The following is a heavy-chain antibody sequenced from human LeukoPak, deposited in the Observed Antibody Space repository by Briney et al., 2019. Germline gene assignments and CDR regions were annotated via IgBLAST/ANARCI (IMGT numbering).Heavy chain of an antibody. V-gene: IGHV3-23*01. CDR2: IGASGHKT. D-gene: IGHD2-15*01. CDR1: GFTLSSYP. Sequence: PGGSLRLSCPGTGFTLSSYPMSWVRQAPGRGLEWVSTIGASGHKTYYADSVKGRFTISRDESKNTLYLQMSSLGAEDTALCYCAKGRTYSTAYFDYWGQGTLVTVSS. J-gene: IGHJ4*02. CDR3: AKGRTYSTAYFDY.